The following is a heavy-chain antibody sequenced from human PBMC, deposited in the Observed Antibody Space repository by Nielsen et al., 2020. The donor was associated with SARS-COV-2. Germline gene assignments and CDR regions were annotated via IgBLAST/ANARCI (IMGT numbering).Heavy chain of an antibody. CDR2: IWYDGSNK. J-gene: IGHJ6*03. V-gene: IGHV3-33*01. Sequence: GESLKISCAASGFTFSSYGMHWVRQAPGKGLEWVAVIWYDGSNKYYADSVKGRFTISRDNSKNTLYLQMNSLRAEDTAVYYCARAGRYSSGWHDYMDVWGKGTTVTVSS. D-gene: IGHD6-19*01. CDR3: ARAGRYSSGWHDYMDV. CDR1: GFTFSSYG.